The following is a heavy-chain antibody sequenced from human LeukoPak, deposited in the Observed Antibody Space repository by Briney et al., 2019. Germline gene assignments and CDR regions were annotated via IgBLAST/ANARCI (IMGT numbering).Heavy chain of an antibody. V-gene: IGHV3-7*01. D-gene: IGHD2-21*01. CDR3: ARDRISAISRGWFDP. J-gene: IGHJ5*02. Sequence: GGSLRLSCAASGFSFTSYWMSWVRQAPGKGLEWLANIKEDGSEKYYVDSVKGRFTISRDNAENSLYLQMNSLRAEDAAVYYCARDRISAISRGWFDPWGQGTLVTVSS. CDR2: IKEDGSEK. CDR1: GFSFTSYW.